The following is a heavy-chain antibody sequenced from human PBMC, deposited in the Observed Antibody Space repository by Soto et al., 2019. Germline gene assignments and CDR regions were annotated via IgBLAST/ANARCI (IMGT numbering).Heavy chain of an antibody. V-gene: IGHV4-59*12. CDR3: ARVSRTTDAFDI. Sequence: PSETLSLTCTVSGGSISSYYWSWIRQPPGKGLEWIGYIYYSGSTYYNPSLKSRVTISVDTSKNQFSLKLSSVTAADTAVYYCARVSRTTDAFDIWGQGTMVTVSS. CDR2: IYYSGST. J-gene: IGHJ3*02. D-gene: IGHD4-17*01. CDR1: GGSISSYY.